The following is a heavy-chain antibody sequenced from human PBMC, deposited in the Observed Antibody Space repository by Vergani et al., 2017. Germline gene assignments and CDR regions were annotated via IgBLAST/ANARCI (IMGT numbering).Heavy chain of an antibody. D-gene: IGHD3-3*01. V-gene: IGHV4-31*03. Sequence: QVQLQESGPGLVKPSQTLSLTCTVSGGSISSGGYYWSWIRQHPGKGLEWIGYIYYSGSTYYNPSLKSRVTISVDTSKNQFPLKLSSVTAADTAVYYCARMPAGSITIFGVVMGGWVDPWGQGTLVTVSS. CDR1: GGSISSGGYY. J-gene: IGHJ5*02. CDR3: ARMPAGSITIFGVVMGGWVDP. CDR2: IYYSGST.